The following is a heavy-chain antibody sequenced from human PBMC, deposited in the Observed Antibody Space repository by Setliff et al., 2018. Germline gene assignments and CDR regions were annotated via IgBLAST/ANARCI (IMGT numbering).Heavy chain of an antibody. CDR1: GYSFTSYW. V-gene: IGHV5-51*01. CDR3: ARSRSNFWSGYFNWFDP. Sequence: GESLKISCKGSGYSFTSYWIGWVRQMPGKGLEWMGIIYPGDADTRYSPSFQGQVTISADKSISTAYLQWSSLKASDTAMYYCARSRSNFWSGYFNWFDPWGQGTLVTVSS. CDR2: IYPGDADT. J-gene: IGHJ5*02. D-gene: IGHD3-3*01.